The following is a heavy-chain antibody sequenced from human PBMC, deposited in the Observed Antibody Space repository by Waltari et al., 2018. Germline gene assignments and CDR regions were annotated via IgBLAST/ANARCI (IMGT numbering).Heavy chain of an antibody. CDR1: GFTVSSNS. D-gene: IGHD5-12*01. J-gene: IGHJ4*02. CDR3: AKQHSAYDYFFDY. V-gene: IGHV3-53*02. Sequence: EVQLVETGGGLIQPGGSLRLSCAASGFTVSSNSMTGVRRAPGQGREAVSLIYGADITSYADSVKGRFTVSRDNSKNTLFLQMNSLRVDDTAVYFCAKQHSAYDYFFDYWGQGTLVTVSS. CDR2: IYGADIT.